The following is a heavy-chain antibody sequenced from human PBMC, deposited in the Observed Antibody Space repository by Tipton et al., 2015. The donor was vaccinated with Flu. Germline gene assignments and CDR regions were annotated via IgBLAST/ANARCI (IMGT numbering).Heavy chain of an antibody. CDR3: ARDMPQGVVVIPPAKRFDH. V-gene: IGHV1-18*01. CDR2: ISPYTDNS. CDR1: GYTFNTYG. J-gene: IGHJ4*02. Sequence: QSGAEVKKPGASVKVSCKTSGYTFNTYGISWVRQAPGQGLEWMGWISPYTDNSNYAQKFQGRVTMTTDTSTNTAYMEVRSLRLDDTAVYYCARDMPQGVVVIPPAKRFDHWGQGTLVTVSS. D-gene: IGHD2-2*01.